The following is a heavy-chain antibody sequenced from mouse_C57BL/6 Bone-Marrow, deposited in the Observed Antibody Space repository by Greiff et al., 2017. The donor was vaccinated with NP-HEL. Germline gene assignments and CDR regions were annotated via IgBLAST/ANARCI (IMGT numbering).Heavy chain of an antibody. CDR3: ARHDYGSSWFDY. Sequence: EVQGVESGGDLVKPGGSLKLSCAASGFTFSSYGMSWVRQTPDKRLEWVATISSGGSYTYYPDSVKGRFTISRDNAKNTLYLQMSSLKSEDTAMYYCARHDYGSSWFDYWGQGTLVTVSA. CDR2: ISSGGSYT. V-gene: IGHV5-6*01. J-gene: IGHJ3*01. CDR1: GFTFSSYG. D-gene: IGHD1-1*01.